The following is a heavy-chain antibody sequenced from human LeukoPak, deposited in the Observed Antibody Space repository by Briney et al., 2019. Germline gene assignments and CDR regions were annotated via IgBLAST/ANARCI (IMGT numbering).Heavy chain of an antibody. V-gene: IGHV3-30*02. Sequence: GGSLRLSCAASGFTFSSYGMHWVRQAPGKGLEWVAFIRYDGSNKYYADSVKGRFTISRDNSKNTLYLQMNSLRAEDTAVYYCARVCSTPSAAVPACYYYYGMDVWGQGTTVTVSS. D-gene: IGHD2-2*01. CDR1: GFTFSSYG. CDR2: IRYDGSNK. CDR3: ARVCSTPSAAVPACYYYYGMDV. J-gene: IGHJ6*02.